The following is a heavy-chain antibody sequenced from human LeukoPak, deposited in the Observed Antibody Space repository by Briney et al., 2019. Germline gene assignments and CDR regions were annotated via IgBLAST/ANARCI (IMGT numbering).Heavy chain of an antibody. CDR2: IYYSGST. J-gene: IGHJ6*02. D-gene: IGHD3-10*01. V-gene: IGHV4-59*01. CDR1: GGSISSYY. CDR3: ARGQEFGELDYYYGMDV. Sequence: SETLSLTCTVSGGSISSYYWSWIRQPPGKGLEWIGYIYYSGSTNYNPSLKSRVTISVDTSKNQFSLKLSSVTAADTAVYYCARGQEFGELDYYYGMDVWGHRTTVTVSS.